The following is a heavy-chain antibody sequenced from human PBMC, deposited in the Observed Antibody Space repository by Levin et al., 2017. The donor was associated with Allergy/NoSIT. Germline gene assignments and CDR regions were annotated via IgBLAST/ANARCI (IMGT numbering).Heavy chain of an antibody. J-gene: IGHJ6*02. Sequence: GGSLRLSCVASGFTFSDYWMHWVRQAPGKGLVWVSRMNDDGSRTSYAGSVKGRFTISRDNAKNTLYLQMNSLRAEDTAVYYCARRDYYYYGMDVWGQGTTVTVSS. V-gene: IGHV3-74*01. CDR3: ARRDYYYYGMDV. CDR2: MNDDGSRT. CDR1: GFTFSDYW.